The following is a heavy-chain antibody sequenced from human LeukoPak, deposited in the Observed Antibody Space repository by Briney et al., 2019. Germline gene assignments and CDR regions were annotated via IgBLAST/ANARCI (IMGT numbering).Heavy chain of an antibody. D-gene: IGHD2-21*01. Sequence: GASVKVSCKASGYIFTKYVVHWVSQAPGQRPEWMGWIKAGNGVTKYSQNFQDRLTITRDTSASTVYMELSSLTSEDTALYYCARDDCGDTCYPGGYWGQGTLVTVSS. CDR1: GYIFTKYV. J-gene: IGHJ4*02. V-gene: IGHV1-3*01. CDR3: ARDDCGDTCYPGGY. CDR2: IKAGNGVT.